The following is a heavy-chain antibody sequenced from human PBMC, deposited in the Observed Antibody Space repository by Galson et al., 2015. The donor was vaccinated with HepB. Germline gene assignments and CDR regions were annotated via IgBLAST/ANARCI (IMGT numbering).Heavy chain of an antibody. J-gene: IGHJ6*03. Sequence: SETLSLTCAVYGGSFSGSYWSWIRQPPGKGLEWIGEINHSGSTNYNPSLKSRVTISVDTSKNQFSLKLSSVTAADTAVYYCARGPQHYYYYYYMDVWGKGTTVTVSS. CDR1: GGSFSGSY. CDR3: ARGPQHYYYYYYMDV. CDR2: INHSGST. V-gene: IGHV4-34*01.